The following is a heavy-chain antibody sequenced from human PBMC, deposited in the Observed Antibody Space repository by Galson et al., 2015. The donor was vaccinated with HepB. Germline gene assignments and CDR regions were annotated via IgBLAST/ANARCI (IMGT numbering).Heavy chain of an antibody. D-gene: IGHD3-10*01. CDR2: ISYDGSNK. V-gene: IGHV3-30-3*01. CDR1: GFTFSSYA. CDR3: ARDRVRGVIITPDYYYYYGMDV. Sequence: SLRLSCAASGFTFSSYAMHWVRQAPGKGLEWVAVISYDGSNKYYADSVKGRFTISRDNSKNTLYLQMNSLRAEDTAVYYCARDRVRGVIITPDYYYYYGMDVWGQGTTVTVSS. J-gene: IGHJ6*02.